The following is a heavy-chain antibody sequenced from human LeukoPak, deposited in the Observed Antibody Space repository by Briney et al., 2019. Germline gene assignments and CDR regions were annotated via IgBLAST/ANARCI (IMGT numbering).Heavy chain of an antibody. CDR2: INSDGSST. CDR3: AKEDHRGSDPPWFDP. CDR1: GFTFSSYW. J-gene: IGHJ5*02. Sequence: GGSLRLSCAASGFTFSSYWMHWVRQAPGKGLVWVSRINSDGSSTSYADSVKGRFTISRDNAKNTLYLQMNSLRAEDTAIYYCAKEDHRGSDPPWFDPWGQGTLVTVSS. D-gene: IGHD3-10*01. V-gene: IGHV3-74*01.